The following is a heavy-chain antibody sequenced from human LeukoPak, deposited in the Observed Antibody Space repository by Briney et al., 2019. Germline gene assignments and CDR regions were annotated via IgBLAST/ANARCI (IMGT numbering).Heavy chain of an antibody. CDR1: GYTLTGYY. D-gene: IGHD3-22*01. J-gene: IGHJ3*02. CDR3: ARDLGEDDSSGSDAFDI. V-gene: IGHV1-2*06. CDR2: INPNSGGT. Sequence: ASVKVSCKASGYTLTGYYMHWVRQAPGQGLEWMGRINPNSGGTNYAQKFQGRVTMTRDTSISTAYMELRSLRSDDTAVYYCARDLGEDDSSGSDAFDIWGQGTMVTVSS.